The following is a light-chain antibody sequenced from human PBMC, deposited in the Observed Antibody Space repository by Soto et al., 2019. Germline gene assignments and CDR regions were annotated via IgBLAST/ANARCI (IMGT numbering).Light chain of an antibody. J-gene: IGKJ1*01. V-gene: IGKV3-20*01. Sequence: EIVLTQSPGTLSLSPGDRATLSCRASQSVSTSYLAWHQQKFGQAPRLLIYGASSRATGIPDRFSGSGSGTDFTLTISRLEPEDFAVYYCQQYGSSSWTFGQGPKVEIK. CDR2: GAS. CDR1: QSVSTSY. CDR3: QQYGSSSWT.